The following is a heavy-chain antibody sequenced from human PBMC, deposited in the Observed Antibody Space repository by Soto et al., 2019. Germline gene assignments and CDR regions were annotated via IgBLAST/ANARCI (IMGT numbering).Heavy chain of an antibody. D-gene: IGHD3-3*01. CDR3: ARSDFGVTQGIGRAFDV. CDR2: INPNAADS. Sequence: QVQLVQSGAEVKKPGTSLKVSCKTSGYTFTAFYIHWVRQAPGQGLEWLGWINPNAADSKSPQRFQGSVTLTRETSTNTAYLELTGLTSADAAVYFCARSDFGVTQGIGRAFDVWGPGTIVDVS. J-gene: IGHJ3*01. V-gene: IGHV1-2*04. CDR1: GYTFTAFY.